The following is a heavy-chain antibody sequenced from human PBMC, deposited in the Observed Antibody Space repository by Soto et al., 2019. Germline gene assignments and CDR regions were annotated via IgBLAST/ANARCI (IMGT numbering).Heavy chain of an antibody. Sequence: QVQLVQSGAEVKKPGASVKVSCKDSGYTYSNYATHWVRQAPGQRLEWMGWINAGNGKTKYSPNIQGRVTITRDTSASTAYMELGSLRSEDTAVYYCANNGDYYSYGMDVGGQGTTVTVSS. CDR1: GYTYSNYA. CDR2: INAGNGKT. D-gene: IGHD4-17*01. CDR3: ANNGDYYSYGMDV. J-gene: IGHJ6*02. V-gene: IGHV1-3*01.